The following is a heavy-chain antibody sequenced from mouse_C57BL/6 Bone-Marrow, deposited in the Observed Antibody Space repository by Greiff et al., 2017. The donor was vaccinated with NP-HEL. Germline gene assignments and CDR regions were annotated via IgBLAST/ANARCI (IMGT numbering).Heavy chain of an antibody. Sequence: QFQLQQPGAELVKPGASVKMSCKASGYTFTSYWITWVKQRPGQGLEWIGDIYPGSGSTNYNEKFKSKATLTVDTSSSTAYMQLSSLTSEDSAVYYCARPITTDWYFDVWGTGTTVTVSS. J-gene: IGHJ1*03. CDR3: ARPITTDWYFDV. CDR1: GYTFTSYW. CDR2: IYPGSGST. D-gene: IGHD1-1*01. V-gene: IGHV1-55*01.